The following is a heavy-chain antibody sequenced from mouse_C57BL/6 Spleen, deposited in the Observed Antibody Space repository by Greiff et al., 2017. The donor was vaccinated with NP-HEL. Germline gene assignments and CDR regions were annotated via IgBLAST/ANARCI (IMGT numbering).Heavy chain of an antibody. J-gene: IGHJ4*01. Sequence: QVQLQQPGTELVKPGASVKLSCKASGYTFTSYWMHWVKQRPGQGLEWIGNINPSNGGTNYNEKFKSKATLTVDKSSSTAYRQLSSLTSEDSAVYYCARGGRWLGYAMDYWGQGTSVTVSS. V-gene: IGHV1-53*01. CDR2: INPSNGGT. CDR1: GYTFTSYW. D-gene: IGHD2-3*01. CDR3: ARGGRWLGYAMDY.